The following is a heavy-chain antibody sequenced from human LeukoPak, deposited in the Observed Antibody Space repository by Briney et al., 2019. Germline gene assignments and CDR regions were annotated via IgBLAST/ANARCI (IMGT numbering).Heavy chain of an antibody. J-gene: IGHJ4*02. CDR2: ISSSSSTI. D-gene: IGHD6-19*01. CDR3: AKGRAREVAGTPFDY. Sequence: GGSLRLSCAASGFTFSSYSMNWVRQAPGKGLEWVSYISSSSSTIYYADSVKGRFTISRDNAKNSLYLQMNSLRDEDTAVYYCAKGRAREVAGTPFDYWGQGTLVTVS. CDR1: GFTFSSYS. V-gene: IGHV3-48*02.